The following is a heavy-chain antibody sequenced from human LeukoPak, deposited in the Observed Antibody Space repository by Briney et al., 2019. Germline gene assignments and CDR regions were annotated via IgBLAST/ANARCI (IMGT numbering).Heavy chain of an antibody. CDR1: GFPFSDYS. V-gene: IGHV3-48*04. J-gene: IGHJ4*02. CDR2: IGISSGNT. Sequence: GGSLRLSCTASGFPFSDYSMNWVRQAPGEGLEGISYIGISSGNTKYADSVKGRFTISADNAKNSLYLQMNSLRVEDTAVYYCARDHNYAFDNWGQGTLVSVSS. CDR3: ARDHNYAFDN. D-gene: IGHD1-1*01.